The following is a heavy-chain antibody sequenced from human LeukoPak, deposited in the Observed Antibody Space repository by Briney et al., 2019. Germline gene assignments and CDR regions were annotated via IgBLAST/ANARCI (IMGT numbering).Heavy chain of an antibody. J-gene: IGHJ4*02. CDR1: GFTFSSYG. Sequence: GRSLRLSCAASGFTFSSYGMHWVRQAPGKGMEWEAVIWYDGSHKYYADSVKGRFTISRDNSKNTLYLQMNSLRAEDTAVYYCAREFVSGSGSYLFDYWGQGTLVTVSS. D-gene: IGHD3-10*01. V-gene: IGHV3-33*01. CDR3: AREFVSGSGSYLFDY. CDR2: IWYDGSHK.